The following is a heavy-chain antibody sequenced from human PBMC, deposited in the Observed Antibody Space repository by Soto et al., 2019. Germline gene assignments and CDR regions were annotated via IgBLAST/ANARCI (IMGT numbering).Heavy chain of an antibody. CDR2: IYYSGST. CDR3: ARAPGEKAYDSSGYYYSFAFDI. V-gene: IGHV4-31*03. D-gene: IGHD3-22*01. CDR1: GGSISSGGYY. Sequence: PSETLSLTCTVSGGSISSGGYYWSWIRQHPGKGLEWIGYIYYSGSTYYNPSLKSRVTISVDTSKNQFSLKLSSVTAADTAVYYCARAPGEKAYDSSGYYYSFAFDIWGQGTMVTV. J-gene: IGHJ3*02.